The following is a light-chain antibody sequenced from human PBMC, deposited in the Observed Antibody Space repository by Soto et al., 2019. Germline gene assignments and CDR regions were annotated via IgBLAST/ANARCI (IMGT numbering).Light chain of an antibody. Sequence: QSALTQPRSVSGSPGQSVTISCTGTSSDIGGYNYVSWYQQHPGKAPKLMIYDVIKRPSGVPDRFSGSKSGNTASLTVSGLQAEDEADYYCSSYAGGNNLVFGGGTKLTVL. J-gene: IGLJ2*01. V-gene: IGLV2-11*01. CDR2: DVI. CDR1: SSDIGGYNY. CDR3: SSYAGGNNLV.